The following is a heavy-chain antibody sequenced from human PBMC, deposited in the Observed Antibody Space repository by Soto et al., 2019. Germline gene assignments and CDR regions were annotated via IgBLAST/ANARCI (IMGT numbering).Heavy chain of an antibody. CDR1: GYYSSSYW. Sequence: GESLKISCRGSGYYSSSYWIAWVRQMSGKGLEWVGSVYVSDSETKYSPSFQGQVTISADKYANTAYLYWSSLKASDTAMYYCARRGTLSGRDAFDVWGEGTMVTVSS. CDR3: ARRGTLSGRDAFDV. V-gene: IGHV5-51*01. CDR2: VYVSDSET. D-gene: IGHD5-12*01. J-gene: IGHJ3*01.